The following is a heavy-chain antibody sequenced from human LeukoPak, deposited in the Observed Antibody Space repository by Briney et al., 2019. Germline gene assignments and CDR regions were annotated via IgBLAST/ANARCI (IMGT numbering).Heavy chain of an antibody. D-gene: IGHD4-17*01. J-gene: IGHJ5*02. V-gene: IGHV1-46*04. CDR3: ARAVTTPVWFDP. Sequence: ASVKVSCKASGYLFINYYMHWVRQAPGQGLEWMGLINPTGGPTSYAQNLQGRVVITRDTSTSTVYMELSGLTSEDTAVYYCARAVTTPVWFDPWGQGTLVTVSS. CDR1: GYLFINYY. CDR2: INPTGGPT.